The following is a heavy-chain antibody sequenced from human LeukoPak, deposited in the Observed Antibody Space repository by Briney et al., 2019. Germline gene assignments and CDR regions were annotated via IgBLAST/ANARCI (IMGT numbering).Heavy chain of an antibody. CDR1: GYTFTSYY. CDR2: INPSGGVT. Sequence: GASVKVSCKASGYTFTSYYMHWVRQAPGQGLEWMGFINPSGGVTTYAQKFQGSVTMTRDTSTSTVYMELSSLRSDDTAVYYCAREFYSSGWSTYYFDYWGQGTLVTVSS. J-gene: IGHJ4*02. CDR3: AREFYSSGWSTYYFDY. V-gene: IGHV1-46*01. D-gene: IGHD6-19*01.